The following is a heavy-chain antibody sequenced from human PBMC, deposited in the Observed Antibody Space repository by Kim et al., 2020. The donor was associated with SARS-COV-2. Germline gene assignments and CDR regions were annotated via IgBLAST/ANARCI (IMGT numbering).Heavy chain of an antibody. CDR1: GGTFSSYA. CDR2: IIPIFGTA. Sequence: ASVKVSCKASGGTFSSYAISWVRQAPGQGLEWMGGIIPIFGTANYAQKFQGRVTITADESTSIAYMELSSLRSEDTAVYYCASRPPTYSSGWNYFDYWGQGPLGTVSS. CDR3: ASRPPTYSSGWNYFDY. V-gene: IGHV1-69*13. D-gene: IGHD6-19*01. J-gene: IGHJ4*02.